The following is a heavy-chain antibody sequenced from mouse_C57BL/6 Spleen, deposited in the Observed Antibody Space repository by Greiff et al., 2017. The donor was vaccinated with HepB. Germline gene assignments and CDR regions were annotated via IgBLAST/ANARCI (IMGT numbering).Heavy chain of an antibody. D-gene: IGHD2-5*01. CDR3: ARWSLDYSNYYVDY. J-gene: IGHJ2*01. V-gene: IGHV1-69*01. CDR1: GYTFTSYW. CDR2: IDPSDSYT. Sequence: VQLQQSGAELVMPGASVKLSCKASGYTFTSYWMHWVKQRPGQGLEWIGEIDPSDSYTNYNQKFKGKSTLTVDKSSSTAYMQLSSLTSEDSAVYYCARWSLDYSNYYVDYWGQGTTLTVSS.